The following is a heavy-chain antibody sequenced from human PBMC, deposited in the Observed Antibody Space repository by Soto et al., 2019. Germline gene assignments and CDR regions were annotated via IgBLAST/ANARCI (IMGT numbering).Heavy chain of an antibody. CDR1: GGSISSGGYY. CDR3: ARRVLVRSSCWFDP. CDR2: IYYSGST. J-gene: IGHJ5*02. V-gene: IGHV4-31*03. Sequence: QVQLQESGPGLVKPSQTLSLTCTDSGGSISSGGYYWSWIRQHPGKGLEWIGYIYYSGSTYYNPSLKSRVTISVDTSKNQFSLKLSSVTAADTAVYYCARRVLVRSSCWFDPWGQGTLVTVSS. D-gene: IGHD1-26*01.